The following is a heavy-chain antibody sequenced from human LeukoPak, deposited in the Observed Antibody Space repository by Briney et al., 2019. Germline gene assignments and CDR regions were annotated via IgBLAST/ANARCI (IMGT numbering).Heavy chain of an antibody. D-gene: IGHD7-27*01. CDR3: TKLAWGYVDY. CDR2: IRYDGSNK. Sequence: GGSLRLSCAASGFTFSSYGMHWVRQAPGKGLEWVAFIRYDGSNKYYADSVKGRFTISRDNAKNSLYLQMNNLRADDTAVYHCTKLAWGYVDYWGQGTLVTVSS. J-gene: IGHJ4*02. CDR1: GFTFSSYG. V-gene: IGHV3-30*02.